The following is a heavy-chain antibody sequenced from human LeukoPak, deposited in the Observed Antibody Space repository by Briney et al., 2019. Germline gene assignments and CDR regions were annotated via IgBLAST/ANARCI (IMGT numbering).Heavy chain of an antibody. Sequence: GGSLRLSCAASGFTFDDYAMHWVRQAPGKGLEWVSGISWNSGSIGYADSVKGRFTISRDNSKNTLYLQMNSLRAEDTAVYYCAKDMVFGELSHFDYWGQGTLVTVSS. CDR1: GFTFDDYA. CDR2: ISWNSGSI. V-gene: IGHV3-9*01. J-gene: IGHJ4*02. CDR3: AKDMVFGELSHFDY. D-gene: IGHD3-10*02.